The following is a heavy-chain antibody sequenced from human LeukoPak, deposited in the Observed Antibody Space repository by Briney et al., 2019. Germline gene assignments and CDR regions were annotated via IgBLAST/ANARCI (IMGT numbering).Heavy chain of an antibody. Sequence: GGSLRLSCAASGFTFSSYSMNWVRQAPGKGLEWVAFIRYDGSNKYYADSVKGRFTISRDNSKNTLYLQMNSLRAEDTAVYYCALGSYYRLGVFDIWGQGTMVTVSS. CDR1: GFTFSSYS. D-gene: IGHD1-26*01. J-gene: IGHJ3*02. CDR3: ALGSYYRLGVFDI. CDR2: IRYDGSNK. V-gene: IGHV3-30*02.